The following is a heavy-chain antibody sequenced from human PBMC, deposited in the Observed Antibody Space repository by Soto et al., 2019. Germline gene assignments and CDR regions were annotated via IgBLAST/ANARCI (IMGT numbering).Heavy chain of an antibody. CDR1: GYTFSYYP. CDR2: INTGNGDT. J-gene: IGHJ4*02. D-gene: IGHD1-26*01. CDR3: ARGVPESGSHFFDY. V-gene: IGHV1-3*04. Sequence: QVQLVQSGAEVTKPGASVKVSCKASGYTFSYYPILWVRQAPGQRLEWMGWINTGNGDTKYSQNFQGRVTITRDTSESTAYMELSSLRSEDTAVYYCARGVPESGSHFFDYSGQGTLVTVSS.